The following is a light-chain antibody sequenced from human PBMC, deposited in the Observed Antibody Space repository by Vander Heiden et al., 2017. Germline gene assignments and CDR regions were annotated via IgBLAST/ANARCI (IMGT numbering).Light chain of an antibody. V-gene: IGLV2-23*01. CDR2: EGS. CDR3: CSYAGSSTYV. Sequence: QSALTQPASVPGSTGQSITISCTGTSSDVGSYNLVSWYQQHPGKAPKLMIYEGSKRPSGVSNRFSGSKSGNTASLTISGLQAEDEADYYCCSYAGSSTYVFGTGTKVTVL. CDR1: SSDVGSYNL. J-gene: IGLJ1*01.